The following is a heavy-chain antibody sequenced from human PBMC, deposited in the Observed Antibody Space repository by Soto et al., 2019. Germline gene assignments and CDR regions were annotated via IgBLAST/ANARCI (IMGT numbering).Heavy chain of an antibody. CDR2: IYYSGST. J-gene: IGHJ3*02. D-gene: IGHD3-22*01. CDR3: ARSSTMIVVVITAGAFDI. V-gene: IGHV4-61*01. CDR1: GGSVSSGSYY. Sequence: SSETLSLTCTVSGGSVSSGSYYWSWIRQPPGKGLEWIGYIYYSGSTNYNPSLKSRVTISVDTSKNQFSLKLSSVTAADTAVYYCARSSTMIVVVITAGAFDIWGQGTMVTVS.